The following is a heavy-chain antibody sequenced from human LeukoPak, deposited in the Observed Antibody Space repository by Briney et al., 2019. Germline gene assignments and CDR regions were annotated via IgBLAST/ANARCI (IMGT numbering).Heavy chain of an antibody. CDR1: GFTFSSYG. V-gene: IGHV3-33*01. J-gene: IGHJ4*02. CDR2: IWYDGSNK. Sequence: GGSLRLSCAASGFTFSSYGMHWVRQAPGKGLEWVAVIWYDGSNKYYADSVKGRFTISRDNSKNTLYLQMNSLRAEDTAVYYCARDQGNWNQIDYWGQGTLVTVSS. D-gene: IGHD1-20*01. CDR3: ARDQGNWNQIDY.